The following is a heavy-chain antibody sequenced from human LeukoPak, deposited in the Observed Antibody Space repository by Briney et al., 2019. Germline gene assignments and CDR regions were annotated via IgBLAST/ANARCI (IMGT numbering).Heavy chain of an antibody. CDR1: GYTFTSYA. Sequence: GASVKVSCKASGYTFTSYAMHWVRQAPGQRLEWMGWINACNGNTKYSQEFQGRVTITRDTSASTAYMELSSLRSEDMAVYYFARESAGVYVPEYYFDSWGQGTLVTVSS. CDR2: INACNGNT. D-gene: IGHD2-8*01. V-gene: IGHV1-3*03. J-gene: IGHJ4*02. CDR3: ARESAGVYVPEYYFDS.